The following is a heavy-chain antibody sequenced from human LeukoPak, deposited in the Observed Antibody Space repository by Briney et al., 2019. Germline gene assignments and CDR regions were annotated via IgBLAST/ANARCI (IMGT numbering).Heavy chain of an antibody. Sequence: ASVKVSXKASGYTFTSYDINWVRQATGQGLEWMGWMNPNSGNTGYAQKFQGRVTMTRNTSISTAYMELSSLRSEDTAVYYCARGNRRGYRNHDAFDIWGKGTTVTVSS. D-gene: IGHD5-18*01. CDR3: ARGNRRGYRNHDAFDI. V-gene: IGHV1-8*01. CDR1: GYTFTSYD. CDR2: MNPNSGNT. J-gene: IGHJ3*02.